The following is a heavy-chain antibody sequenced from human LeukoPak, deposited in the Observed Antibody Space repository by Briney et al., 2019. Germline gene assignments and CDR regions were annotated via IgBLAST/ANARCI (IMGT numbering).Heavy chain of an antibody. J-gene: IGHJ4*02. CDR3: ARVRDSSGWYGGDY. Sequence: SETLSLTCTVSGGSVSSGSYYWSWIRQPPGKGLEWICYIYYSGSTNYNPSLKSRVTISVDTSKNQFSLKLSSVTAADTAVYYCARVRDSSGWYGGDYWGQGTLVTVPS. V-gene: IGHV4-61*01. D-gene: IGHD6-19*01. CDR2: IYYSGST. CDR1: GGSVSSGSYY.